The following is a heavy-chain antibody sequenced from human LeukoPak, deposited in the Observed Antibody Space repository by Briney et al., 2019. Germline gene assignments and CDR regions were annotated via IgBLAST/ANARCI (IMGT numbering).Heavy chain of an antibody. Sequence: ASVKVSCKASGYTFTSYYMHWVRQAPGQGLEWMGIINPSGGSTSYAQKFQGRVTITTDESTSTAYMELSSLRSEDTAVYYCARLPTYCSSTSCQDYWGQGTLVTVSS. D-gene: IGHD2-2*01. J-gene: IGHJ4*02. CDR3: ARLPTYCSSTSCQDY. V-gene: IGHV1-46*01. CDR2: INPSGGST. CDR1: GYTFTSYY.